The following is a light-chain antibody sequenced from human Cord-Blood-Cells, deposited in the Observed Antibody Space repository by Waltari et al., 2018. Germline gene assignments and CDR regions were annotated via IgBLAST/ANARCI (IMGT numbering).Light chain of an antibody. CDR1: QGISNH. CDR3: QKYNSAPYT. V-gene: IGKV1-27*01. J-gene: IGKJ3*01. CDR2: AAP. Sequence: DLQMTQSPPSLSASVGVCVTITCRECQGISNHLARYQQKPGKVPKRLIYAAPTLQSGVPSRFSGGESERDFTRTISSLQPEDVATYYCQKYNSAPYTFVPVTKGDIE.